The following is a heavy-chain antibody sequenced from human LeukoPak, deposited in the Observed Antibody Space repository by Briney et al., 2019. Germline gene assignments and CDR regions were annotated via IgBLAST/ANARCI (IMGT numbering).Heavy chain of an antibody. D-gene: IGHD3-10*01. CDR1: GGSISSYY. J-gene: IGHJ5*02. V-gene: IGHV4-59*01. Sequence: SETLSLTCTVSGGSISSYYWSWIRRPAGKRLECIGYIYYSGSTNYNPFLKSRVTISVDTSKNQFSLKLSSVTAADTAVYYCARDRAQLLWFGELLPGNWFDPWGQGTLVTVSS. CDR3: ARDRAQLLWFGELLPGNWFDP. CDR2: IYYSGST.